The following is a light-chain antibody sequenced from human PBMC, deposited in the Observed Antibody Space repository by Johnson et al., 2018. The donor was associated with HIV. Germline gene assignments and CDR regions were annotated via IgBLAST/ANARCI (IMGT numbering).Light chain of an antibody. J-gene: IGLJ1*01. V-gene: IGLV1-51*01. Sequence: QSILTQPPSVSAAPGQKVTISCSGNNSNIGNNYVSWYQHLPGTAPKLLIYDNNKRPSGIPDRFSASTSGTSATLVITGLQTEDEADYYCGTCDSSLSACFIGT. CDR2: DNN. CDR1: NSNIGNNY. CDR3: GTCDSSLSACF.